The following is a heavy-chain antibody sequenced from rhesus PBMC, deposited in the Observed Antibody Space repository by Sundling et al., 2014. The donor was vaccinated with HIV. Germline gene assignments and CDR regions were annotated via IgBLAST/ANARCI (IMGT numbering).Heavy chain of an antibody. D-gene: IGHD3-34*01. V-gene: IGHV4-80*01. J-gene: IGHJ1*01. CDR1: GASISNYW. CDR3: ARDLGRY. Sequence: QVQLQESGPGLVKPSETLSLTCTVSGASISNYWWTWIRQPPGKGLEWIGEINGNSGSTNYNPSLKSRVTISTDTSKNQFFLTLTSVTAADTAIYYCARDLGRYWGQGALVTVSS. CDR2: INGNSGST.